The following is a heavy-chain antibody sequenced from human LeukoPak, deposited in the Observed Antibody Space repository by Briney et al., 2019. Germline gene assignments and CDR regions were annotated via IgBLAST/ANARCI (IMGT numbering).Heavy chain of an antibody. CDR1: GFTYSSYA. D-gene: IGHD6-19*01. CDR3: ARGRYSSGWTYFDY. CDR2: ISYDGSNK. Sequence: GGSLRLSCAASGFTYSSYAMHWVRQDPGKGLEWVAVISYDGSNKYYADSVKGRFTISRDNSKNTLYLQMNSLRAEDTAVYYCARGRYSSGWTYFDYWGQGTLVTVSS. V-gene: IGHV3-30-3*01. J-gene: IGHJ4*02.